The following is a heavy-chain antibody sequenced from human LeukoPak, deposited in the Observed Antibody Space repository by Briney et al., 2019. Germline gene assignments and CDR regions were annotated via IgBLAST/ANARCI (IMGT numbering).Heavy chain of an antibody. J-gene: IGHJ6*02. V-gene: IGHV1-2*02. CDR2: INPNIGGT. CDR3: ARDSSLLSHYDYVWGSYRSSGMDV. Sequence: ASVKVSSKASGYDFTVSYMHWVRQAPEQGLEWMGWINPNIGGTNYAPKFQGRVTMTRDTSISTAYMELSRLRSDDTAVYYCARDSSLLSHYDYVWGSYRSSGMDVWGQGTTVTVSS. CDR1: GYDFTVSY. D-gene: IGHD3-16*02.